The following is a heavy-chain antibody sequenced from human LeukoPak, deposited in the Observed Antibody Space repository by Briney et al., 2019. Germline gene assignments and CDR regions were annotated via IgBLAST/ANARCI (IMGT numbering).Heavy chain of an antibody. CDR3: AKDWSLPYDSSPLWFDP. CDR1: GFTFTTYG. D-gene: IGHD3-22*01. CDR2: ISYDGSNK. Sequence: GGSLRLSCAASGFTFTTYGMHWVRQAPGKGLEWVAVISYDGSNKEYADAVKGRFTISRDTSKNTLYLQMNSLRPEDTAVYYCAKDWSLPYDSSPLWFDPWGQGTLVTVS. J-gene: IGHJ5*02. V-gene: IGHV3-30*18.